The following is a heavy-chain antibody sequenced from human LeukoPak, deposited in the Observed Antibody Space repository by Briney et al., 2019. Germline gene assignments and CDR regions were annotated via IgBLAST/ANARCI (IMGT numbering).Heavy chain of an antibody. CDR1: GFRLDAFG. J-gene: IGHJ4*02. CDR3: ASVPDTSSGNSRYYFDS. CDR2: IDWNGGRR. D-gene: IGHD4-23*01. V-gene: IGHV3-20*04. Sequence: GGSLRLSCPASGFRLDAFGMSWVRQVPGKGLEWVSGIDWNGGRRGYADSVKGRFTISRDNAKNSLYLQMKHPRAEDTALYYCASVPDTSSGNSRYYFDSWGQGTLVTVSS.